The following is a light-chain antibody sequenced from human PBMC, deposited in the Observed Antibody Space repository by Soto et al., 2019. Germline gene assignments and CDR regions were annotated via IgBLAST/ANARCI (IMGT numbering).Light chain of an antibody. Sequence: QSVLTQPPSASGTPGQRVTISCSGSSSNIGSNTVNWYQQLPGTAPKLLIYSNNQRPSGVPDRFSGSKSGTSASLAISGLQSGDEADYYCSSYAGSNNLVFGGGTKLTVL. CDR1: SSNIGSNT. J-gene: IGLJ2*01. V-gene: IGLV1-44*01. CDR3: SSYAGSNNLV. CDR2: SNN.